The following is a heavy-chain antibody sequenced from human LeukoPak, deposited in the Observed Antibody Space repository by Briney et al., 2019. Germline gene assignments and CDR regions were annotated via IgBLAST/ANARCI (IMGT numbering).Heavy chain of an antibody. V-gene: IGHV1-2*02. CDR3: ARARVAEPLFDY. J-gene: IGHJ4*02. CDR1: GYTFTGYY. CDR2: LNPNSGGT. Sequence: ASVKVSFKASGYTFTGYYIHWVRQAPGQGLEWMGWLNPNSGGTNYAQKFQGRVTMTRDTSISTAYMELSRLRSDDTAVYYCARARVAEPLFDYWGQGTLVTVSS.